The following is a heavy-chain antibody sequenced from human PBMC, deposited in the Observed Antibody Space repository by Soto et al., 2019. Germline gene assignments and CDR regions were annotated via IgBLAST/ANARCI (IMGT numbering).Heavy chain of an antibody. D-gene: IGHD3-9*01. CDR1: GDTFSFYT. CDR3: ATVSILTAYDY. V-gene: IGHV1-69*02. J-gene: IGHJ4*02. CDR2: VNPILSMS. Sequence: ALVKVSCKASGDTFSFYTINWVRQAPGLGLEWMGRVNPILSMSNYAQKFQGRVTMTEDTSTDTAYMELSSLRSEDTAVYYCATVSILTAYDYWGQGTLVTVSS.